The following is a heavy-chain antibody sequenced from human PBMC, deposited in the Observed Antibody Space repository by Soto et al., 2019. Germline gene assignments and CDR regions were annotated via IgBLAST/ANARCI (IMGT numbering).Heavy chain of an antibody. Sequence: QVQLVQSGAEVKKPGSSVKVSCKASGGIFSTYAISWLRQAPGQGLEWMGGIIPLFGTPNYAQRFQGRDTITADESTGTAYMELSRLRSEDTAVYYCARDRDDYGSGNYYNRIDFWGQGTLVTVSS. CDR1: GGIFSTYA. D-gene: IGHD3-10*01. CDR3: ARDRDDYGSGNYYNRIDF. CDR2: IIPLFGTP. J-gene: IGHJ4*02. V-gene: IGHV1-69*01.